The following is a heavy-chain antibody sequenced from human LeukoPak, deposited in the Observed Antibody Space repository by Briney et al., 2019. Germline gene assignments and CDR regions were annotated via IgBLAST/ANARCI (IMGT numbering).Heavy chain of an antibody. V-gene: IGHV3-7*03. CDR3: SIYLQDTCDPSRSVYYFFHF. J-gene: IGHJ4*02. CDR1: GFSLREYW. D-gene: IGHD5/OR15-5a*01. CDR2: INQDGSEK. Sequence: GGSLRLSCAASGFSLREYWMTWVRQAPGKGLEWVANINQDGSEKSYVDSVKGRFTISRDNAANSLYLQMSIMRAEDTAVNFCSIYLQDTCDPSRSVYYFFHFSGEGTLVTVSS.